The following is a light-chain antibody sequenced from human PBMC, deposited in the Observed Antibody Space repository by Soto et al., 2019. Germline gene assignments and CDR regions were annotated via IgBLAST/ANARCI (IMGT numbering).Light chain of an antibody. CDR3: QQYGSSPRNT. V-gene: IGKV3-20*01. J-gene: IGKJ2*01. CDR1: QSVSSSY. CDR2: GAS. Sequence: EIVLTQSPGTLSLSPGERATLSCRASQSVSSSYLAWYQQKPGQAPRLLFYGASSRAPGIPDRFSGSGSGTDFTLTISRLEPEDFAVYYCQQYGSSPRNTFGQGTKLEIK.